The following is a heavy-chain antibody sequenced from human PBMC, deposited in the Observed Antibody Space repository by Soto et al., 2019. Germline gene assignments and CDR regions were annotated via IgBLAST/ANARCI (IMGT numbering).Heavy chain of an antibody. J-gene: IGHJ5*02. CDR1: GFTFSSYD. CDR2: IGTIGDT. Sequence: EVQLVESGGGLVQPGGSLRLSCTASGFTFSSYDMHWVRQATGKGLEWVSVIGTIGDTYYLESVKGRFTISRENAKNSLYLQMNSLRAEDTAVYYCARSSGYCTNRVCFKGWFDPWGQGTLVTVSS. V-gene: IGHV3-13*01. D-gene: IGHD2-8*01. CDR3: ARSSGYCTNRVCFKGWFDP.